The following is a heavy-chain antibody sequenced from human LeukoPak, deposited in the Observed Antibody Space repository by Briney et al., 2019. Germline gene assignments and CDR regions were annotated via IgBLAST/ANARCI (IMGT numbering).Heavy chain of an antibody. D-gene: IGHD6-19*01. V-gene: IGHV1-46*01. CDR2: IHPSGGST. J-gene: IGHJ6*03. Sequence: ASVKVSCKASGYTFTSYYMHWVRQAPGQGLEWMGIIHPSGGSTSYAQKFQGRVTMTRDTSTSTVYMELSSLRSEDTAVYYCARDGRSSGWYYYYYYYMDVWGKGTTVTVSS. CDR1: GYTFTSYY. CDR3: ARDGRSSGWYYYYYYYMDV.